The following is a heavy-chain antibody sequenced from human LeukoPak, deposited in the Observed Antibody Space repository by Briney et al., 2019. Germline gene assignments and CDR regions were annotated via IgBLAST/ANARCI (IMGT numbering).Heavy chain of an antibody. D-gene: IGHD1-26*01. V-gene: IGHV3-48*01. CDR3: ARDRGSSWGFYYYYGMDV. CDR1: GFTFSSYR. J-gene: IGHJ6*02. Sequence: GGSLRLSCAASGFTFSSYRMNWVRQAPGKGLEWVSYISSSSTTIYYADSVKGRFTISRDNAKNSLYLQMNSLRAEDTAVYFCARDRGSSWGFYYYYGMDVWGQGTTVTVSS. CDR2: ISSSSTTI.